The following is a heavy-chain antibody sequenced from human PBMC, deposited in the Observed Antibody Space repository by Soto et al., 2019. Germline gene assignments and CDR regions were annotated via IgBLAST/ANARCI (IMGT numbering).Heavy chain of an antibody. V-gene: IGHV1-69*01. CDR2: IIPISDTT. D-gene: IGHD2-2*01. CDR3: ARSHGSSTSLEIYYYYYYGMDV. CDR1: GGTFSSYA. Sequence: QVQLVQSGAEVKKPGSSVKVSCKASGGTFSSYAISWVRQAPGQGLEWMGGIIPISDTTNYAQKFQGRVTITADESTSTAYMELISRRSEDTAAYYCARSHGSSTSLEIYYYYYYGMDVWGQGTTVTVSS. J-gene: IGHJ6*02.